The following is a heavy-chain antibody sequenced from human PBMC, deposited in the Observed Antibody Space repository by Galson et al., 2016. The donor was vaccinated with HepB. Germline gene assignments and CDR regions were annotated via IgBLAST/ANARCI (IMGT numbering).Heavy chain of an antibody. CDR1: GFTVSSNY. J-gene: IGHJ4*02. V-gene: IGHV3-53*01. D-gene: IGHD4-17*01. Sequence: SLRLSCAASGFTVSSNYMNWVRQAPGKGLEWVSVIYSGGSTYYADSVKGRFTISRDNSKNTLYLQMNSLRAEDTAVYYCARDRAYGDQVSDYWGQGTLVTVSS. CDR3: ARDRAYGDQVSDY. CDR2: IYSGGST.